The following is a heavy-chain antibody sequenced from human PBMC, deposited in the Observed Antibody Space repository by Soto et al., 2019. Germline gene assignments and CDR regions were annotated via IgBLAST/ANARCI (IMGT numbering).Heavy chain of an antibody. CDR2: ISYDGSNK. J-gene: IGHJ4*02. CDR1: GVTFSSYG. D-gene: IGHD4-17*01. Sequence: PGGSLSLSCAVSGVTFSSYGMYWVRQAPGKGLEWVAVISYDGSNKYYADSVKGRCTISRDNSKKKQYLQMNSLGAEDTAVYYCGEISDGMTTDYWGQGTLVTVSS. CDR3: GEISDGMTTDY. V-gene: IGHV3-30*18.